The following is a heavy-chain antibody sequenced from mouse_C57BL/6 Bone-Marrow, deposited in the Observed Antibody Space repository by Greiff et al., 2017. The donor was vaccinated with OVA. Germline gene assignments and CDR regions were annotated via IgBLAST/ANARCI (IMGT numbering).Heavy chain of an antibody. Sequence: EVQLQQSGPELVKPGASVKISCKASGYTFTDYYMNWVKQSHGKSLEWIGDINPNNGGTSYNQKFKGKATLTVDKSSSTAYMELRSLTSEDSAVYYCARVVPFYYYGSSWYFDVWGTGTTVTVSS. V-gene: IGHV1-26*01. CDR1: GYTFTDYY. J-gene: IGHJ1*03. CDR3: ARVVPFYYYGSSWYFDV. CDR2: INPNNGGT. D-gene: IGHD1-1*01.